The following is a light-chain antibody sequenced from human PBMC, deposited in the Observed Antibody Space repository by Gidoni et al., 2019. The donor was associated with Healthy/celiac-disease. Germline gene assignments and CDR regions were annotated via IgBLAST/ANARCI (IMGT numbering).Light chain of an antibody. CDR3: AAWDDSLNGVV. CDR1: SSNIRSNT. Sequence: QSVLTQPPSASGTPGQRGTISWSGSSSNIRSNTVNWYQPLPGTAPKLLIYSNNQRPSGVPDRFSGSKSGTSASLAISGLQSEDEADYYCAAWDDSLNGVVFGGGTKLTVL. J-gene: IGLJ2*01. V-gene: IGLV1-44*01. CDR2: SNN.